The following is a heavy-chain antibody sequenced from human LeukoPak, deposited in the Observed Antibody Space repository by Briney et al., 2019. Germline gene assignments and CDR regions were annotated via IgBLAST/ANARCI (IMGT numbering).Heavy chain of an antibody. CDR1: GFTVSSNY. CDR2: IYSGGST. D-gene: IGHD6-6*01. CDR3: ASLGRSSSSSDY. J-gene: IGHJ4*02. Sequence: GGSLRLSCAASGFTVSSNYMSWVRQAPGKGLEWVSVIYSGGSTYYADSVKGRFTISRDNSKNTLYLQMNSLRAEDTAVYYCASLGRSSSSSDYWGQGTLVTVSS. V-gene: IGHV3-53*01.